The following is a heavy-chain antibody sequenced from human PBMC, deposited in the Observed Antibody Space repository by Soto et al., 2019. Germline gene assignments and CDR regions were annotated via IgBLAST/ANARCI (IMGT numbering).Heavy chain of an antibody. CDR3: ARIKRPGYSDAFDI. CDR2: IDWDDDK. D-gene: IGHD3-9*01. Sequence: TLSLTCTVSGGSISSGDYYWSWIRQPPGKALEWLALIDWDDDKYYSTSLKTRLTISKDTSKNQVVLTMTNMDPVDTATYYCARIKRPGYSDAFDIWGQGTMVTVS. V-gene: IGHV2-70*18. J-gene: IGHJ3*02. CDR1: GGSISSGDYY.